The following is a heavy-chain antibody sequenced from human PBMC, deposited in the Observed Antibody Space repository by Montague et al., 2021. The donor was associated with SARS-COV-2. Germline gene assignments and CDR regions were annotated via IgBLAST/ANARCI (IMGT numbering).Heavy chain of an antibody. CDR3: DRVELEGGYDSVPVDV. CDR2: IYYSGST. D-gene: IGHD5-12*01. J-gene: IGHJ6*02. V-gene: IGHV4-31*03. CDR1: GGSISSGGYY. Sequence: TLSLTCTVSGGSISSGGYYWSWIRQHPGKGLEWIGYIYYSGSTYYNPSLKSRVTISVDTSKNQSSLKLSSVTAADTAVYYCDRVELEGGYDSVPVDVWGQGTTVTVSS.